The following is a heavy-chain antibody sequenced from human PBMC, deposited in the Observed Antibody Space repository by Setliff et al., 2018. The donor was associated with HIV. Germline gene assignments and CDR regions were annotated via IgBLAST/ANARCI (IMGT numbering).Heavy chain of an antibody. Sequence: TLSLTCTVSGDSINSGNYYWSWIRQHPGKGLEWLAFIYWNNNKHYSTSLKSRLTVTKDTSKNRVVFTMTNMDPVDTATYYCAYSGRQLRGPYFDFWGQGTPVTVSS. J-gene: IGHJ4*02. V-gene: IGHV2-70*18. D-gene: IGHD1-1*01. CDR2: IYWNNNK. CDR1: GDSINSGNYY. CDR3: AYSGRQLRGPYFDF.